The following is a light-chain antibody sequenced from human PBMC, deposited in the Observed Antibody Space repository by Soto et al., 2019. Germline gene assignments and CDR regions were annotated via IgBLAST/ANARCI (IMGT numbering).Light chain of an antibody. CDR2: RND. CDR3: AAWDDSLSACV. V-gene: IGLV1-47*01. J-gene: IGLJ3*02. CDR1: SSNVGRNN. Sequence: QAVVTQPPSASATPGQRVIISCSGSSSNVGRNNVHWYQQFPGTAPKLLIYRNDQRPSGVPDRFSGSKSGTSASLAISGLRSEDEADYYCAAWDDSLSACVFGGGTKVTVL.